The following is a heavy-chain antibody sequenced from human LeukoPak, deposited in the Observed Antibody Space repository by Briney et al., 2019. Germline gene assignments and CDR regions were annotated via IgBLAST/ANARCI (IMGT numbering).Heavy chain of an antibody. V-gene: IGHV3-23*01. CDR3: ATGYDYDSSGFHLLGY. CDR2: ISGSGGNT. D-gene: IGHD3-22*01. CDR1: GFTFSSYA. J-gene: IGHJ4*02. Sequence: PGGSLRLSCAASGFTFSSYAMSWVRQAPGKGLEWVSTISGSGGNTYYADSVKGRFTISRDNSKNTLYLQMNSLRAEDTAVYYCATGYDYDSSGFHLLGYWGQGTLVTVSS.